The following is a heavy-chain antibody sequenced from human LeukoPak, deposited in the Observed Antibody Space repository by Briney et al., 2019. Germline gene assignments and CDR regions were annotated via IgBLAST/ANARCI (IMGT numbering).Heavy chain of an antibody. CDR3: AREGSYGYE. J-gene: IGHJ4*02. Sequence: SETLSLTCTVSGGSISSGSYYWSWIRQPAGKGLEWIGRIYTSGSTNYNPSLKSRVTMSVDTSKNQFSLKLSSVTAADTAVYYCAREGSYGYEWGQGTLVTVSS. V-gene: IGHV4-61*02. CDR2: IYTSGST. CDR1: GGSISSGSYY. D-gene: IGHD5-18*01.